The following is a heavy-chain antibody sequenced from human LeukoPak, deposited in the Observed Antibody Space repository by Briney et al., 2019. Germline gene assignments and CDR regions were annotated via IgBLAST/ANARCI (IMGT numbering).Heavy chain of an antibody. J-gene: IGHJ4*02. CDR2: ISYDGSNQ. Sequence: GGSLRLSCAASGFTFTTSSMHWVRQAPGKGLEWVAVISYDGSNQYYADSVKGRFTISRDNSKNTLYLQMNSLRYEDTAVYYCARDLVYCSSNSCSDYWGQGTLVTVSS. V-gene: IGHV3-30*03. CDR3: ARDLVYCSSNSCSDY. D-gene: IGHD2-2*01. CDR1: GFTFTTSS.